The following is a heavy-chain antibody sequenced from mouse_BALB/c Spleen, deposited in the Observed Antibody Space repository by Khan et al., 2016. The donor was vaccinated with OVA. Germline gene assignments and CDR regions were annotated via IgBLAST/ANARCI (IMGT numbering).Heavy chain of an antibody. V-gene: IGHV5-6*01. CDR3: TRLAYYYDIEGFAY. CDR1: GFTFSTYG. CDR2: VSTGGGYT. J-gene: IGHJ3*01. D-gene: IGHD1-1*01. Sequence: EVRLVESGGDLVKPGGSLKLSCAASGFTFSTYGMSWVRQTPDKRLEWVATVSTGGGYTYYPDSVKGRFTIPRDNAKNTLYPQMSGLNSEDTAMFYCTRLAYYYDIEGFAYWVQGTLVTVSA.